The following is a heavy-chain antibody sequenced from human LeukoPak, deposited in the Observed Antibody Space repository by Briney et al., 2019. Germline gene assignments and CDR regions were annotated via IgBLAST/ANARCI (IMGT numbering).Heavy chain of an antibody. D-gene: IGHD5-18*01. Sequence: GGSLRLSCAASGFTFSSYSMNWVRQAPGKGLEWVSSISNSSSYIYYADSVKGRFTISRDNAKNSLYLQMNSLRAEDTAVYYCARARGYRIPPSYWGQGTLVTVSS. CDR3: ARARGYRIPPSY. CDR1: GFTFSSYS. V-gene: IGHV3-21*01. CDR2: ISNSSSYI. J-gene: IGHJ4*02.